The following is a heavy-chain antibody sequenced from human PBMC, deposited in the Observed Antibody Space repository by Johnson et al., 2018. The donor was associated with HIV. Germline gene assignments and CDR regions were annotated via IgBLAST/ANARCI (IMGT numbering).Heavy chain of an antibody. CDR2: ISYAGSKK. CDR1: GFTFRSYA. CDR3: TRLPSGDSHDAFDI. V-gene: IGHV3-30*03. Sequence: VQLVESGGGVVQPGRSLRLSCTASGFTFRSYAMHWVRQAPGKGLEWVALISYAGSKKYYVDTVKGRFTISRDNAKNSLYLEMNSLRAEDRAVYYCTRLPSGDSHDAFDIWGQGTMVTVSS. D-gene: IGHD5-18*01. J-gene: IGHJ3*02.